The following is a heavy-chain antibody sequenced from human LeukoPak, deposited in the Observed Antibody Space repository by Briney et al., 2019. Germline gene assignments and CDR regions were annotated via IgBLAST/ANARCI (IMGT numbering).Heavy chain of an antibody. J-gene: IGHJ5*02. CDR3: AKTGGIQFDP. CDR2: ISGSGGST. V-gene: IGHV3-23*01. Sequence: GGSLRLSCAASGFTFSSYAMSWVRQPPGKGLEWVPAISGSGGSTYYPDSVKGRFTISRANSKHTLYLQMNSLRAEDTSVYYCAKTGGIQFDPWGQGTLVTVSS. D-gene: IGHD6-13*01. CDR1: GFTFSSYA.